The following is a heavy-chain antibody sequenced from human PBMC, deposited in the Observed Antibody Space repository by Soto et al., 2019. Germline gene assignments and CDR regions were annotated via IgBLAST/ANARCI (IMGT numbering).Heavy chain of an antibody. V-gene: IGHV1-2*02. J-gene: IGHJ4*02. CDR1: GYTFTVYY. CDR3: ARDLAKGGGSAGFDY. CDR2: INPKSCGT. Sequence: ASVKVSCKASGYTFTVYYMHWVRQAPVQGIEWMGWINPKSCGTIYSQKFQGRVSMTWDTSISTAYMALTRLRSDDTAVYYCARDLAKGGGSAGFDYWGQGTLITVSS. D-gene: IGHD1-26*01.